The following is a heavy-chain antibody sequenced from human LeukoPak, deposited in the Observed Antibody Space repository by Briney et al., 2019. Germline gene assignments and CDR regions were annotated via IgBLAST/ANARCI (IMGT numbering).Heavy chain of an antibody. J-gene: IGHJ6*02. CDR3: ARARRTAVGTTVYYYYGMDV. CDR1: GGSFSGYY. V-gene: IGHV4-34*01. Sequence: ASETLSLTCAVYGGSFSGYYWSWIRQPPGKGLEWIGEINHSGSTNYNPSLKSRVTISVDTSKNQFSLKLSSVTAADTAVYYCARARRTAVGTTVYYYYGMDVWGQGTTVTVSS. D-gene: IGHD6-13*01. CDR2: INHSGST.